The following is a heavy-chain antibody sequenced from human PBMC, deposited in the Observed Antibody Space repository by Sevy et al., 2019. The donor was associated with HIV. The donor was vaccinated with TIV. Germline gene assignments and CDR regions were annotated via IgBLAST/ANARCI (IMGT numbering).Heavy chain of an antibody. CDR2: ICSGGST. V-gene: IGHV3-53*01. D-gene: IGHD6-19*01. CDR1: GFTVSNNY. Sequence: GGSLRLSCAASGFTVSNNYMTWVRQAPGKGLEWVSIICSGGSTHYAYSVRGRFTISRDNSKNTLYLQMNSLRADDTAVYYCARLTGAGSSGFFDYWGHGTLVTVSS. J-gene: IGHJ4*01. CDR3: ARLTGAGSSGFFDY.